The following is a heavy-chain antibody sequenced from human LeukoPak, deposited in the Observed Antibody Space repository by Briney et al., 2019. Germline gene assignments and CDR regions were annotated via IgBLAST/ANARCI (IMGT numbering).Heavy chain of an antibody. CDR2: ISSSGHIT. D-gene: IGHD1-14*01. Sequence: GGSLRLSCTVSGFTFGSYQMNWIRQAPGTGLGWLAYISSSGHITYYADSVKGRFAVSRDNAKNSLYLQMDSLRADDTGIYYCARDTDPQGNLDYWGQGTQVIVSS. V-gene: IGHV3-48*03. CDR1: GFTFGSYQ. J-gene: IGHJ4*02. CDR3: ARDTDPQGNLDY.